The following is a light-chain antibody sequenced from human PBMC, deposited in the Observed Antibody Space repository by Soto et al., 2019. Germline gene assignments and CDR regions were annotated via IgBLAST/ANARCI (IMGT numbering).Light chain of an antibody. CDR1: QSVSSD. CDR3: QRYDHWPPWT. CDR2: GAS. V-gene: IGKV3-15*01. Sequence: LSVSPWERATLSCRASQSVSSDLAWYHQKPGQAPRLLIYGASTRATGIPARFSGSGSGTEFTLTISNLQSEDFAVYYCQRYDHWPPWTFGQGTKVDIK. J-gene: IGKJ1*01.